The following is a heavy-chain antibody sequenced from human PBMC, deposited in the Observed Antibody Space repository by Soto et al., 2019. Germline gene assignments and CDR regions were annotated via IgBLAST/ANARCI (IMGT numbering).Heavy chain of an antibody. V-gene: IGHV4-59*01. D-gene: IGHD1-26*01. CDR3: ARVSLQWAHFVY. CDR2: IYYSGST. J-gene: IGHJ4*02. Sequence: PSETLSLTCTVSGGSISSYYWSWIRQPPGKGLEWIGYIYYSGSTNYNPSLKSRVTISVDTSKNQFSLKLSSVTAADTAVYYCARVSLQWAHFVYCGPGILVTVSS. CDR1: GGSISSYY.